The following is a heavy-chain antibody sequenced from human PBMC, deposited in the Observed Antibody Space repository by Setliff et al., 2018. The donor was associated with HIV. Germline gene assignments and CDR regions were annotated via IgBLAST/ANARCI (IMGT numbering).Heavy chain of an antibody. Sequence: AASVMVSCKVSGYTLTELSMHWVRQAPGKGLEWMGGFDPEDGETIHAQKFQGRVTMTEDTSTDTAYMELSSLRSEDTAVYYCAVAIFGVVITSLDYWGQGTLVTVSS. CDR1: GYTLTELS. J-gene: IGHJ4*02. V-gene: IGHV1-24*01. D-gene: IGHD3-3*01. CDR3: AVAIFGVVITSLDY. CDR2: FDPEDGET.